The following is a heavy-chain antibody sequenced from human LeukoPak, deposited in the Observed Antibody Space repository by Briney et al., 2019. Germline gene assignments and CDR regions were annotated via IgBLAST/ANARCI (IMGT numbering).Heavy chain of an antibody. Sequence: ASVKVSCKASGYTFTSYDINWVRQATGQGLEWMGWMNPNSGNTGYAQKFQGRVTITRNTSISTAYMELSSLRSEDTAVYYCARGLGLPSTFYYYMDVWGKGTTVTVSS. J-gene: IGHJ6*03. CDR3: ARGLGLPSTFYYYMDV. CDR1: GYTFTSYD. CDR2: MNPNSGNT. V-gene: IGHV1-8*03. D-gene: IGHD5-12*01.